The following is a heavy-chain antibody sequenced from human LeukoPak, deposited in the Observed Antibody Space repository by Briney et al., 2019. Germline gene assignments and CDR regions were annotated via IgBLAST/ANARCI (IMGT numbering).Heavy chain of an antibody. D-gene: IGHD5-18*01. CDR2: ISAYNGST. J-gene: IGHJ4*02. CDR1: GYTFTSYG. CDR3: ATWIQLWDRDY. V-gene: IGHV1-18*01. Sequence: ASVKVSCKASGYTFTSYGISWVRQAPGQGLEWMGWISAYNGSTNYAQKLQGRVTMTTDTSTGTAYMELRSLRSDDTAVYYCATWIQLWDRDYWGQGTLVTVSS.